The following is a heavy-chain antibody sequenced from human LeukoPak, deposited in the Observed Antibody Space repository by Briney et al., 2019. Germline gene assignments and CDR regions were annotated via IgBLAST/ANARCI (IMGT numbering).Heavy chain of an antibody. CDR1: KLAFKNVW. V-gene: IGHV3-7*01. D-gene: IGHD1-26*01. Sequence: GSLRLSCGASKLAFKNVWMSWVRQAPGKGLEWVANIKQDGSEKYYVDSVKGRFTISRDNAKNSLYLQMNSLRAEDTAVYYCARDMKGDYFDYWGQGTLVTVSS. CDR3: ARDMKGDYFDY. J-gene: IGHJ4*02. CDR2: IKQDGSEK.